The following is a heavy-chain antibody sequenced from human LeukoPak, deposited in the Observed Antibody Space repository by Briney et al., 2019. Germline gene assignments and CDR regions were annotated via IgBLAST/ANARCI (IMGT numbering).Heavy chain of an antibody. CDR2: ISGSGGNT. Sequence: GGSLRLSCAAYGFTFSSYSMNWVRQAPGKGLEWVSAISGSGGNTYYAASVRGRFTISRDTSRSTLYLQMNSLRAEDAAVYYCAKAPVTSCRGAFCYPFDYWGQGTLVTVSS. CDR1: GFTFSSYS. CDR3: AKAPVTSCRGAFCYPFDY. D-gene: IGHD2-15*01. V-gene: IGHV3-23*01. J-gene: IGHJ4*02.